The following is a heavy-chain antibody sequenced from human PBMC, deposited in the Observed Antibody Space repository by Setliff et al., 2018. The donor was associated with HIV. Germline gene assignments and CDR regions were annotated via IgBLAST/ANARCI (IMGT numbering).Heavy chain of an antibody. CDR3: ARGGASSLPLDY. V-gene: IGHV3-9*01. CDR2: LSWNSGSI. Sequence: PGGSLRLSCAASGFTFDDYAMHWVRQAPGKGLEWVSGLSWNSGSIGYVPSVKGRFTISRDNAKNSLYLQMNSLRAEDTAIYYCARGGASSLPLDYWGNGTLVTVSS. D-gene: IGHD6-13*01. CDR1: GFTFDDYA. J-gene: IGHJ4*01.